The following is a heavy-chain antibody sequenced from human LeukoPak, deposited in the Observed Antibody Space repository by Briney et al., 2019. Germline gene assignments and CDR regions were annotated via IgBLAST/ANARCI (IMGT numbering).Heavy chain of an antibody. Sequence: SETLSLTCSVSGGSISSSSHFWGWIPQPPGKGLEWIGSIYYSGNTYYNPSLKSRVTMSIDTSENHFSLKVTSVTAADTAIYYCARHENIVVVASATAFDYWGQGTLVTVSS. CDR2: IYYSGNT. CDR3: ARHENIVVVASATAFDY. CDR1: GGSISSSSHF. D-gene: IGHD2-15*01. V-gene: IGHV4-39*01. J-gene: IGHJ4*02.